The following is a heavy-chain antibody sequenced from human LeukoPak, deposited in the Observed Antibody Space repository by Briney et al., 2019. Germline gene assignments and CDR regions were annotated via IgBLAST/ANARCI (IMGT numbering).Heavy chain of an antibody. V-gene: IGHV3-9*01. D-gene: IGHD2-2*01. CDR3: AKDGEYQLLWSFQH. Sequence: GGSLRLSCAASGFTLNNYAMHWVRQAPGKGLEWVSGISWNSGSIGYADSVKGRFTISRDNAKNSPYLQMNSLRDEDTALFYCAKDGEYQLLWSFQHWGQGTLVTVSS. CDR1: GFTLNNYA. J-gene: IGHJ1*01. CDR2: ISWNSGSI.